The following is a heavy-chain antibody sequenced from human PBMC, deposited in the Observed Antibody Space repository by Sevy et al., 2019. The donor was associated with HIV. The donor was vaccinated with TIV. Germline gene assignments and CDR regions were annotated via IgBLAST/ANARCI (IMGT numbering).Heavy chain of an antibody. Sequence: PSETLSLTCTVSGGSISSYYWSWIRQPPGKGLEWIGYIYYSGSTNYNPSLKSRVTISVDTSKNQFSLMLSSVTAADTAVYYCARGIRVDDYYGAGCYSHFDYWGQGTLVTVSS. CDR1: GGSISSYY. CDR3: ARGIRVDDYYGAGCYSHFDY. J-gene: IGHJ4*02. V-gene: IGHV4-59*01. CDR2: IYYSGST. D-gene: IGHD3-10*01.